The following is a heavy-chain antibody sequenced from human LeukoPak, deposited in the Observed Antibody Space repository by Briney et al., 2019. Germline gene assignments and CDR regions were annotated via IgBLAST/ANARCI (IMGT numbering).Heavy chain of an antibody. V-gene: IGHV3-30*02. J-gene: IGHJ2*01. CDR2: IRYDGSNK. Sequence: PGGSLRLSCSASGFTFSSYGMHWVRQAPGKGLEWVAFIRYDGSNKYYADSVKGRFTISRDNSKNTLYLQMNSLRAEDTAVYYCAKFGTTVTWLPDWYFDLWGRGTLVTVSS. D-gene: IGHD4-17*01. CDR1: GFTFSSYG. CDR3: AKFGTTVTWLPDWYFDL.